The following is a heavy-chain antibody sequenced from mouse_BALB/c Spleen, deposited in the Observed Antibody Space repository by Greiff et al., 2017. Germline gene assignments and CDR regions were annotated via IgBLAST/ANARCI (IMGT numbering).Heavy chain of an antibody. J-gene: IGHJ2*01. CDR2: ISSGSSTI. CDR1: GFTFSSFG. V-gene: IGHV5-17*02. Sequence: EVKLMESGGGLVQPGGSRKLSCAASGFTFSSFGMHWVRQAPEKGLEWVAYISSGSSTIYYADTVKGRFTISRDNPKNTLFLRMTSLRSEDTAMFYCASDPGTNDWGQGTTLTVSS. CDR3: ASDPGTND. D-gene: IGHD4-1*01.